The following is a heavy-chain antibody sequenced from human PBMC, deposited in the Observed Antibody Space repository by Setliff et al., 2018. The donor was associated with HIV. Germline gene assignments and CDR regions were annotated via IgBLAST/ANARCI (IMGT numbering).Heavy chain of an antibody. CDR2: IISIFDKA. Sequence: VSCKSSGGSFNTYAINWVRQAPGQGLEWKGGIISIFDKANYAQKFHGRLTITADDSTRTVYMELNSLGSGDTAVYYCARGGVRGYSYGEAFDIWGQGTLVTVSS. CDR1: GGSFNTYA. CDR3: ARGGVRGYSYGEAFDI. D-gene: IGHD5-18*01. J-gene: IGHJ3*02. V-gene: IGHV1-69*01.